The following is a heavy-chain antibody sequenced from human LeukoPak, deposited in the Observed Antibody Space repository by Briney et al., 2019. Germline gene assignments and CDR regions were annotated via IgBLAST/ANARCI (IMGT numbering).Heavy chain of an antibody. CDR3: ARQLSAYNMGGDPFNY. V-gene: IGHV1-69*06. J-gene: IGHJ4*02. CDR2: IIPISGTS. D-gene: IGHD3-16*02. CDR1: GGTFSTFA. Sequence: GASVKASCKASGGTFSTFAINWLRQAPGQGLEWMGGIIPISGTSKTTQKFQDRVTISADKFTSTVFMDLSSLRSEDTAVYYCARQLSAYNMGGDPFNYWGQGTLVTVSS.